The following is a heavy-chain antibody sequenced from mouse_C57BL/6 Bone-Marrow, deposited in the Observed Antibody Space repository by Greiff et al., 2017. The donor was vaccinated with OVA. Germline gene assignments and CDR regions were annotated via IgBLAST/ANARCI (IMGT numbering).Heavy chain of an antibody. CDR3: ARGGGSSCYWYFDV. Sequence: VQLQQSGAELVRPGSSVKMSCKTSGYTFTSYGINWVKQRPGQGLEWIGYIYLGNGYTEYNEKFKGKATLTSDKSSSTAYMQLSSLTSEDSAIYFCARGGGSSCYWYFDVWGTGTTVTVSS. CDR2: IYLGNGYT. J-gene: IGHJ1*03. V-gene: IGHV1-58*01. CDR1: GYTFTSYG. D-gene: IGHD1-1*01.